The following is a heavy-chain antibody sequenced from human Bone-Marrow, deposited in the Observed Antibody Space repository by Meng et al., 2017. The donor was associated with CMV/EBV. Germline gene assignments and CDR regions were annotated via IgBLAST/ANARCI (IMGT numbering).Heavy chain of an antibody. CDR1: RSYINARSTW. V-gene: IGHV4-4*01. CDR2: VSHSGSA. J-gene: IGHJ4*02. CDR3: ARSPGWWSLDY. Sequence: AVSRSYINARSTWWSWVRQPPGKGLEWIGEVSHSGSAKYIPSLKSRVTISMDLTRNHFSLKLTSVTAADTGVYFCARSPGWWSLDYWGQGALVTVSS. D-gene: IGHD2-15*01.